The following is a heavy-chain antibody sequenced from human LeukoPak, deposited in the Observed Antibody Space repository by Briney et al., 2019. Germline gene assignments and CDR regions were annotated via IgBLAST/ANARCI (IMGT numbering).Heavy chain of an antibody. CDR2: ISGSGGST. J-gene: IGHJ3*02. Sequence: GGSLRLSCAASGFIFSSYAMSWVRQAPGKGLEWVSAISGSGGSTYYADSVKGRFTISRDNAKNSLYLQMNSLRAEDTAVYYCAREPLTDDAFDIWGQGTMVTVSS. CDR3: AREPLTDDAFDI. V-gene: IGHV3-23*01. CDR1: GFIFSSYA.